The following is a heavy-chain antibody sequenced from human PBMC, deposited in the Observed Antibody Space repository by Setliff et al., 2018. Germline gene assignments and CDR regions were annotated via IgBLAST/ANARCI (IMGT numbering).Heavy chain of an antibody. CDR3: VRAGMASVGRKGVFEY. CDR1: GYTLSRHY. V-gene: IGHV1-46*01. CDR2: INPGGGSA. J-gene: IGHJ4*02. D-gene: IGHD1-26*01. Sequence: ASVKVSCKATGYTLSRHYMHWARQAPGQGLEWVGIINPGGGSASIVQKFQGRVTMTSDTATSTVYMEFTGLTSEDTAVYYCVRAGMASVGRKGVFEYWGQGTLVTVSS.